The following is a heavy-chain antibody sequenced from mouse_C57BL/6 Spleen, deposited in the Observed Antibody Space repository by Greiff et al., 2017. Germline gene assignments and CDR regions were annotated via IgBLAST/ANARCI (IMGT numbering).Heavy chain of an antibody. V-gene: IGHV3-6*01. CDR2: ISYDGSN. D-gene: IGHD2-14*01. CDR3: ASGIGGRFAY. Sequence: EVKLQESGPGLVKPSQSLSLTCSVTGYSITSGYYWNWIRQFPGNKLEWMGYISYDGSNNYNPSLKNRISITRDTSKNQFFLKLNSVTTEDTATYYCASGIGGRFAYWGQGTLVTVSA. J-gene: IGHJ3*01. CDR1: GYSITSGYY.